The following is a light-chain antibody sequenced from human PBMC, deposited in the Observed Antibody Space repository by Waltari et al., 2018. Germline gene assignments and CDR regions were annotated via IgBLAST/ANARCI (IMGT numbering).Light chain of an antibody. CDR2: GAS. Sequence: ESVLTQSPGTLSLSPGERATLSCRASQSVSSSYLAWYQQKPGQAPRLPIYGASNRATGIPDRFSGSGSGTDFTLTISRLEPEDFAVYYCQQYLTSPPKLTFGGGTKVEIK. V-gene: IGKV3-20*01. CDR1: QSVSSSY. CDR3: QQYLTSPPKLT. J-gene: IGKJ4*01.